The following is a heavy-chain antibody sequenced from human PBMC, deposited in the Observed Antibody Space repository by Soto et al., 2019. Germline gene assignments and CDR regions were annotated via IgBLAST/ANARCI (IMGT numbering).Heavy chain of an antibody. CDR3: ARVFSDSSSFIDL. CDR2: IYYSGST. V-gene: IGHV4-31*03. J-gene: IGHJ5*02. CDR1: GGSISSGNYY. Sequence: PSETLSLTCTVSGGSISSGNYYWSWIRQHPGKGLEWIGYIYYSGSTSYNPSLKSRVTISVDTSKNHFSLKLSSVTAADTAVYYFARVFSDSSSFIDLPGQGTLVTVSS. D-gene: IGHD6-13*01.